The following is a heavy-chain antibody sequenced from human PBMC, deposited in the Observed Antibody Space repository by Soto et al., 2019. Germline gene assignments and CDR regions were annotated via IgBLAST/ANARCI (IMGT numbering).Heavy chain of an antibody. V-gene: IGHV5-10-1*03. J-gene: IGHJ6*02. D-gene: IGHD6-19*01. Sequence: EVQLVQSGAEVKKPGESLRISCKGSGYSFTSYWISWVRQMPGKGLEWRGRIDPSDSYTNYSPSFQGHVTISADKSISTAYLQWSSLKASDTAMYYCARSGSGWDTYYYYGMDVWGQGTTVTVSS. CDR3: ARSGSGWDTYYYYGMDV. CDR1: GYSFTSYW. CDR2: IDPSDSYT.